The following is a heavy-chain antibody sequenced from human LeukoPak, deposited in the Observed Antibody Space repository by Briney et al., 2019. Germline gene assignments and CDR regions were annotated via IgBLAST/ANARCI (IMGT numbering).Heavy chain of an antibody. CDR1: GYTFTGYY. D-gene: IGHD3-16*01. CDR2: INPNSGGT. Sequence: GASVKVSCKASGYTFTGYYMHWVRQAPGQGLEWMGWINPNSGGTNYAQKFQGRVTMTRDTSISTAYMELSSLRSEDTAVYYCARGHFVYDYVWGSPSGSAFDMWGQGTMVTVSS. J-gene: IGHJ3*02. CDR3: ARGHFVYDYVWGSPSGSAFDM. V-gene: IGHV1-2*02.